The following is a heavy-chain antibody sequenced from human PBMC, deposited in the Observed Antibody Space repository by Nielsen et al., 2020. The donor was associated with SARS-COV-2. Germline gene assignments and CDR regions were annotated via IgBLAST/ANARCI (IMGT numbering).Heavy chain of an antibody. CDR3: TTYHWNDDAFDI. D-gene: IGHD1-1*01. V-gene: IGHV3-15*01. CDR2: IKSKTDGGTT. J-gene: IGHJ3*02. Sequence: GESLKISCAASGFTFSNAWMSWVRQAPGKGLEWVGRIKSKTDGGTTDYAAPVKGRFTISRDDSKNTLYLQMNSLKTEDTAVYYCTTYHWNDDAFDIWGQGTMVTVSS. CDR1: GFTFSNAW.